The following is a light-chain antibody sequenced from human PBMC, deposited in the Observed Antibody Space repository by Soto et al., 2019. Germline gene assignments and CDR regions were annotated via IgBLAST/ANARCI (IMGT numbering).Light chain of an antibody. V-gene: IGKV3-11*01. Sequence: EIVLTQSPATLSLSPGERATLSCRASQSVSSYFAWYQQKPGQAPRLLIYDASNRATGIPARFSGSGSGTDFTLTISSLEPEVFAVYYCQQRSNWPPYTFGQGTKLEIK. CDR2: DAS. J-gene: IGKJ2*01. CDR1: QSVSSY. CDR3: QQRSNWPPYT.